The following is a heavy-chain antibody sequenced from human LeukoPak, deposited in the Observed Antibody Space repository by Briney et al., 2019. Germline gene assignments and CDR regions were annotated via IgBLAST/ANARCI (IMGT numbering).Heavy chain of an antibody. Sequence: SSETLSLTCTVSGGSISSGGYYWSWIRQHPGKGLEWIGYIYYSGSTYYNPSLKSRVTIPVDTSKNQFSLKLSSVTAADTAVYYCARDSLYYYDSSGDDAFDIWGQGTMVTVSS. D-gene: IGHD3-22*01. V-gene: IGHV4-31*03. CDR3: ARDSLYYYDSSGDDAFDI. J-gene: IGHJ3*02. CDR2: IYYSGST. CDR1: GGSISSGGYY.